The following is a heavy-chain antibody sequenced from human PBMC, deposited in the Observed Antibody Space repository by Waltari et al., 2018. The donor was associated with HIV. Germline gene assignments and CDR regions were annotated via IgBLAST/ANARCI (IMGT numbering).Heavy chain of an antibody. V-gene: IGHV3-23*01. CDR3: AKVPQYISSSIYYYGMDV. Sequence: LEWVSSISGSGSSTYYADSIEGRFTISRDNSKNTLYLQMNSLRAEDTAAYYCAKVPQYISSSIYYYGMDVWGQGTTVTVSS. CDR2: ISGSGSST. D-gene: IGHD6-6*01. J-gene: IGHJ6*02.